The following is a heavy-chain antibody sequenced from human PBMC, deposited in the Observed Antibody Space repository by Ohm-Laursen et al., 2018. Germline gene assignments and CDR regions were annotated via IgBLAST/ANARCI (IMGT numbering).Heavy chain of an antibody. CDR2: IYYSGST. D-gene: IGHD6-19*01. J-gene: IGHJ4*02. CDR3: ARRREQWLVESLYYFDN. CDR1: GGSITDSNYC. Sequence: SETLSLTCTVSGGSITDSNYCWGWIRQPPGKGLEWIGNIYYSGSTSYNPSLKSRVTISGDTAKNQFSLKLSSVTATDTAVYYCARRREQWLVESLYYFDNWGQGILVTVSS. V-gene: IGHV4-39*01.